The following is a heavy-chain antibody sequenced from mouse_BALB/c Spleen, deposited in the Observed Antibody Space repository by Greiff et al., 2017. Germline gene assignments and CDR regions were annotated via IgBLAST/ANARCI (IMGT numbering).Heavy chain of an antibody. CDR1: GYAFSSSW. CDR2: IYPGDGDT. CDR3: ARRALTGTFDY. D-gene: IGHD4-1*01. Sequence: QVQLQQSGPELVKPGASVKISCKASGYAFSSSWMNWVKQRPGQGLEWIGRIYPGDGDTNYNGKFKGKATLTADKSSSTAYMQLSSLTSVDSAVYFCARRALTGTFDYWGQGTTLTVSS. J-gene: IGHJ2*01. V-gene: IGHV1-82*01.